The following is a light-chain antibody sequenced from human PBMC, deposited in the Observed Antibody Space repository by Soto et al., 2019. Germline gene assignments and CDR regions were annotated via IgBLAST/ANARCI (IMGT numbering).Light chain of an antibody. CDR2: AAS. CDR3: QQSNSFPPEIT. V-gene: IGKV1-12*01. J-gene: IGKJ3*01. Sequence: DIQMTQSPSSVSASVGDRVTITCRATQDISNWLAWYQQKPGKAPQLLIYAASTLQSGVPSRFSGSGSGTDFMLTISSLQPEDFATYFCQQSNSFPPEITFCSGTKVDIK. CDR1: QDISNW.